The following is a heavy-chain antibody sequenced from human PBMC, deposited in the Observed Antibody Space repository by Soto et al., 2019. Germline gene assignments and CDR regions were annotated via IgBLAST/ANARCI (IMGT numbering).Heavy chain of an antibody. J-gene: IGHJ6*02. D-gene: IGHD3-3*01. Sequence: GGSLRLSCAASGFTFSSYSMNWVRQAPGKGLEWVSSISSSSYIYYADSVKGRFTISRDNAKNSLYLQMNCLRAEDTAVYYCARDKNGDDFWSGYDVWGQGTTVTVSS. CDR1: GFTFSSYS. CDR3: ARDKNGDDFWSGYDV. V-gene: IGHV3-21*01. CDR2: ISSSSYI.